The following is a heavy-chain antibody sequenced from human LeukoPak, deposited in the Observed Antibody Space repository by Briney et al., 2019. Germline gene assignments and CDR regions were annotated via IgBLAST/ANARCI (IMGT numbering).Heavy chain of an antibody. Sequence: GGSLRLSCAASGFTFSSYEMNWVRQAPGKGLEWVSYISSSGSTIYYADSVRGRFTISRDNARNSLYLQMNSLRAEDTAVYYCARADMGFGDSYYMDVWGKGTTVTVSS. D-gene: IGHD3-10*01. CDR2: ISSSGSTI. CDR3: ARADMGFGDSYYMDV. J-gene: IGHJ6*03. CDR1: GFTFSSYE. V-gene: IGHV3-48*03.